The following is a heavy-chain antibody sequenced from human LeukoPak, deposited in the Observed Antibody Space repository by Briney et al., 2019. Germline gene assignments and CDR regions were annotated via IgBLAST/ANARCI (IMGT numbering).Heavy chain of an antibody. CDR2: INPSSGGT. D-gene: IGHD3-3*01. J-gene: IGHJ4*02. CDR1: GYTFTGYY. CDR3: ARGRITIFGVVTRYFDY. Sequence: ASVKVSCKASGYTFTGYYMHWVRQAPGQGLEWMGWINPSSGGTDYAQKFQGRVTMTRDTSISTAYMELSRLRSDDTAVYYCARGRITIFGVVTRYFDYWGQGTLVTVSS. V-gene: IGHV1-2*02.